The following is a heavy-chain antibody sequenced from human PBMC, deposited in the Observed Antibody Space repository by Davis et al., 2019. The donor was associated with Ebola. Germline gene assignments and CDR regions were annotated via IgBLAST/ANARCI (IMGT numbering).Heavy chain of an antibody. CDR3: ARDIVATISN. D-gene: IGHD5-12*01. J-gene: IGHJ4*02. V-gene: IGHV3-7*03. Sequence: GESLKISCAASGFTFSSYAMHWVRQAPGKGLEWVATIPHVGSEKYYVDSVYGRFTSSRDNAKNSVYLQMNSLRAEDTAVYYCARDIVATISNWGQGTLVTVSS. CDR1: GFTFSSYA. CDR2: IPHVGSEK.